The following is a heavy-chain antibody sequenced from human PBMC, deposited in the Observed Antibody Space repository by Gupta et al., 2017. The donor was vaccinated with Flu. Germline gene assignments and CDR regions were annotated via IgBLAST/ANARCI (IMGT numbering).Heavy chain of an antibody. CDR1: GFTFDHYA. CDR3: AKGGLTITNVAFDI. D-gene: IGHD2-8*01. CDR2: ISWDSGSI. Sequence: EVQMVESGGGLVQPGRSLRLSCAASGFTFDHYAMHWVRQAPGKGLEWVSGISWDSGSIGYADSVKGRFTISRDSAKNSLFLEMNSLRIEDTALYYCAKGGLTITNVAFDIWGQGTLVTVSS. J-gene: IGHJ3*02. V-gene: IGHV3-9*01.